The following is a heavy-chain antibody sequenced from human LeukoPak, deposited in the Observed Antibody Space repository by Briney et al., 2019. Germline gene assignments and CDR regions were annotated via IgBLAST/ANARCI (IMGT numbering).Heavy chain of an antibody. Sequence: SQTLSLTCAISGDSVSSNSAAWNWIRQSPSRGLQWLGRTYYMSKWNNDYAAAVKSRITINPDTSKNQFSLELNSVTPEDTAVYYCARGWEYSSGWYYFDYWGQGTLVTVSS. CDR2: TYYMSKWNN. CDR3: ARGWEYSSGWYYFDY. D-gene: IGHD6-19*01. CDR1: GDSVSSNSAA. J-gene: IGHJ4*02. V-gene: IGHV6-1*01.